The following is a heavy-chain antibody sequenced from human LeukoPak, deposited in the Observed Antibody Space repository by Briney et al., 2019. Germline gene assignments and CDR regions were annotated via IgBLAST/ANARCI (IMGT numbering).Heavy chain of an antibody. Sequence: ASVKVSCKASGYTFTSYDINWLRQATGQGLEWMGWMNPNSGNTGYAQKFQGRVTMTRNTSISTAYMELSSLRSEDTAVYYCARGRSGIWFGEGARDWGQGTLVTVSS. V-gene: IGHV1-8*01. D-gene: IGHD3-10*01. J-gene: IGHJ4*02. CDR1: GYTFTSYD. CDR3: ARGRSGIWFGEGARD. CDR2: MNPNSGNT.